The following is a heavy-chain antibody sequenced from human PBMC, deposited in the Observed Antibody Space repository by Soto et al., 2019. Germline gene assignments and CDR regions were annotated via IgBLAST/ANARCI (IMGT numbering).Heavy chain of an antibody. V-gene: IGHV4-59*01. D-gene: IGHD1-26*01. CDR1: GGSISSYF. CDR2: IYYTGST. J-gene: IGHJ4*02. CDR3: ARRYGGNFDF. Sequence: SETLSLTCTVSGGSISSYFWSWLRQPPGKGLEWIGYIYYTGSTNYNPSLKSRVTISVDTSKNQFSLKLSSVTAADTAVYYCARRYGGNFDFWGQGTLVTVSS.